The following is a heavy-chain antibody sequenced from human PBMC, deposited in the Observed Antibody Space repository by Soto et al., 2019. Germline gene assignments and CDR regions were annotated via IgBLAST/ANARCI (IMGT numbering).Heavy chain of an antibody. V-gene: IGHV3-30*18. J-gene: IGHJ6*02. CDR1: GFTFSSYG. D-gene: IGHD3-10*01. Sequence: GGSLRLSCAASGFTFSSYGMHWVRQAPGKGLEWVAVISYDGSNKYYADSVKGRFTISRDNSKNTLYLQMNSLRAEDTAVYYCAKGRGVDYYYDMAVWGQGTTVTVSS. CDR3: AKGRGVDYYYDMAV. CDR2: ISYDGSNK.